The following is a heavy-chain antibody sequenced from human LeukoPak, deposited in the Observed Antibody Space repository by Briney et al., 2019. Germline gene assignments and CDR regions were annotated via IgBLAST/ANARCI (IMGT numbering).Heavy chain of an antibody. CDR3: AREFYYDSSVGQEDYFDY. D-gene: IGHD3-22*01. CDR1: GGSISSSSYY. CDR2: IYYSGST. Sequence: PSETLSLTCTVSGGSISSSSYYWGWIRQPPGKGLEWIGSIYYSGSTYYNPSLKSRVTISVDTSKNQFSLKLSSVTAADTAVYYCAREFYYDSSVGQEDYFDYWGQGTLVTVSS. V-gene: IGHV4-39*07. J-gene: IGHJ4*02.